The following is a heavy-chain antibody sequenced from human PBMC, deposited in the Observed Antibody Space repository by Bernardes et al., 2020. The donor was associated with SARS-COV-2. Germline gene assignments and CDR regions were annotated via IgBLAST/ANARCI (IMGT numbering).Heavy chain of an antibody. V-gene: IGHV4-39*07. J-gene: IGHJ4*02. CDR3: ARVTDFWSGYSFDY. CDR1: GGSISSSSYY. D-gene: IGHD3-3*01. CDR2: IYYSGST. Sequence: SETLSLTCTVSGGSISSSSYYWGWLRQPPGKGLEWIGSIYYSGSTYYNPSLKSRVTISVDTSKNQFSLKLSSVTAADTAVYYCARVTDFWSGYSFDYWGQGTLVTVSS.